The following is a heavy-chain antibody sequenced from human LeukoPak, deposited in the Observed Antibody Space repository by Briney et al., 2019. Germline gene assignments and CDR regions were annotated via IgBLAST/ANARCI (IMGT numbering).Heavy chain of an antibody. CDR2: IYYSGST. CDR3: ATLQCFGYLSFSWFDP. D-gene: IGHD3-10*01. CDR1: GGSISISTYY. J-gene: IGHJ5*02. Sequence: SETLSLTCTVSGGSISISTYYWGWIRQPPGKGLEWIGNIYYSGSTYYNPSLKSRVTISVDTSKNQFSLRLSSVNAADTALYFCATLQCFGYLSFSWFDPWGQGTLVTVFS. V-gene: IGHV4-39*01.